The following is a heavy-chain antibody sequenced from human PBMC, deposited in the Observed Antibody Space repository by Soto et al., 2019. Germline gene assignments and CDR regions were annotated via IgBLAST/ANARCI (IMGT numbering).Heavy chain of an antibody. CDR3: ARVAVRNDFWSGSYPDYGMDV. J-gene: IGHJ6*02. CDR1: GYTFTSYD. CDR2: MNPNSGNT. V-gene: IGHV1-8*01. D-gene: IGHD3-3*01. Sequence: ASVKVSCKASGYTFTSYDINWVRQATGQGLEWMGWMNPNSGNTGYAQKFQGRVTMTRNTSISTAYMELSSLRSEDTAVYYCARVAVRNDFWSGSYPDYGMDVWAQGTTVTVSS.